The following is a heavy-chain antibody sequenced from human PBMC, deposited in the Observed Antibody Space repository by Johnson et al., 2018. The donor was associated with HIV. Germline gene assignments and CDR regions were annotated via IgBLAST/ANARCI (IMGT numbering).Heavy chain of an antibody. V-gene: IGHV3-30*04. D-gene: IGHD3-22*01. Sequence: VQLVESGGGVVQPGRSLRLSCAASGFTFSSYAMHWVRQAPGKGLEWVAFISYDGSNKYYADSVKGRFTISRDNSKSTLSLQMNSLRAEDTALNYCARYGYYDSSGYYSSAFDIWGQGTMVTVSS. J-gene: IGHJ3*02. CDR3: ARYGYYDSSGYYSSAFDI. CDR2: ISYDGSNK. CDR1: GFTFSSYA.